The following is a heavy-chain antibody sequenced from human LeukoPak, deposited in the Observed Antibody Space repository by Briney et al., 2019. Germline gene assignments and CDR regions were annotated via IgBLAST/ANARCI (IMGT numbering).Heavy chain of an antibody. CDR1: GGSISSYY. CDR2: IYYSGST. J-gene: IGHJ6*03. D-gene: IGHD2-2*01. V-gene: IGHV4-59*12. Sequence: SETLSLTCTVSGGSISSYYWSWIRQPPGKGLEWIGYIYYSGSTNYNPSLKSRVTISVDTSKNQFSLKLSSVTAADTAVYYCARERYCSSTSCRAYYYYYYMDVWGKGTTVTVSS. CDR3: ARERYCSSTSCRAYYYYYYMDV.